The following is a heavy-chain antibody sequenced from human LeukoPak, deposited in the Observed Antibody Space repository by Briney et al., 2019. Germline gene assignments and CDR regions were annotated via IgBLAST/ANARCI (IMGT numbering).Heavy chain of an antibody. Sequence: GGSLRLSCAASGFTFSSYAMHWVRQAPGKGLEWVAVISYDGSNKYYADSVKGRFTISRDNSKNTLYLQMNSLRAEDTAVYYCARVGGSGFYYYYYMDVWGKGTTVTVSS. CDR2: ISYDGSNK. V-gene: IGHV3-30*04. CDR3: ARVGGSGFYYYYYMDV. D-gene: IGHD3-10*01. CDR1: GFTFSSYA. J-gene: IGHJ6*03.